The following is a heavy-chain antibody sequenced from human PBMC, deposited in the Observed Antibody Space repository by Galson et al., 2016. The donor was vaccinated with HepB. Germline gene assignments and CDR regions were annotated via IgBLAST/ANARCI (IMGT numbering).Heavy chain of an antibody. V-gene: IGHV3-74*01. Sequence: SLRLSCAASGVTLSKHWMRCVRQGLGEGLACVSLTESDGRPAYGDAVKGRFTISRDFSKNTVYLQMNSLRAEDTAIYYCARSSGNSNMCFGLDVWGQGTAVTVSS. CDR2: TESDGRP. CDR1: GVTLSKHW. CDR3: ARSSGNSNMCFGLDV. J-gene: IGHJ6*02. D-gene: IGHD3-10*01.